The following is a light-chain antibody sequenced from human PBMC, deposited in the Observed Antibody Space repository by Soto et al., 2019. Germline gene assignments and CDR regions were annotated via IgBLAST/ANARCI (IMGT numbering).Light chain of an antibody. CDR1: SSDVGGYNY. CDR2: DVS. V-gene: IGLV2-14*01. J-gene: IGLJ1*01. Sequence: QSVLTQPASVSGSPGQSITISCTGTSSDVGGYNYVSWYQQHPGKAPKLMIYDVSDRPSGVSNRFSGSKSGNTASLTISGLQAEDEADYYCGSYTSSSPHNFVFGTGTKVTVL. CDR3: GSYTSSSPHNFV.